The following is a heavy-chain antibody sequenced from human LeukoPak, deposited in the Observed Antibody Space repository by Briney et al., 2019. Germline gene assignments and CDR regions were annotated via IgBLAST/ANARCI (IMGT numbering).Heavy chain of an antibody. CDR1: GGSVSSGSSY. V-gene: IGHV4-61*01. Sequence: SETLSLTCIVSGGSVSSGSSYWSWIRQPPGKGLECIGYTYYTGSTNYNPSLKSRVTISVDTSKNQFSLKLSSVTAADTAVYYCARGGCSGGSCREGYFDYWGQGTLVTVSS. CDR3: ARGGCSGGSCREGYFDY. D-gene: IGHD2-15*01. CDR2: TYYTGST. J-gene: IGHJ4*02.